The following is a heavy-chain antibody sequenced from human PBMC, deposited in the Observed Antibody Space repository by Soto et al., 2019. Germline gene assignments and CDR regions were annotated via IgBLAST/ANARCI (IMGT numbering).Heavy chain of an antibody. Sequence: PGGSLRLSCAASGFTFSTYWMHWVRQAPGKGLVWVSRINSGGSRTDYADSVKGRFTISRDNAKNTLYLQMNSLRAEDTAVYYCVTQLVHIDYWGQGNLVTVSS. V-gene: IGHV3-74*01. CDR2: INSGGSRT. CDR3: VTQLVHIDY. J-gene: IGHJ4*02. D-gene: IGHD6-6*01. CDR1: GFTFSTYW.